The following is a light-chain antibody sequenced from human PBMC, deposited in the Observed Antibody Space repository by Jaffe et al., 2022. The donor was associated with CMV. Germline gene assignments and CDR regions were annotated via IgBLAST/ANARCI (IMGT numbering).Light chain of an antibody. J-gene: IGKJ1*01. Sequence: EIVLTQSPGTLSLSPGERATLSCRASQSVSTIYLAWYQKKPGQAPRLLISGASSRATGIPDRFSGSGSGTDFTLTISGLEPEDFAVYYCQQYDSSPWTFGQGTKVEIK. CDR2: GAS. CDR1: QSVSTIY. V-gene: IGKV3-20*01. CDR3: QQYDSSPWT.